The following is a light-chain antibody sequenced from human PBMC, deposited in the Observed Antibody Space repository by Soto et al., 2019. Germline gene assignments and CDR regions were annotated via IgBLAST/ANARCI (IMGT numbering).Light chain of an antibody. Sequence: EIVFTQSPGTLSLSPGERATLSCRASQSVRSNFLAWYQQKPGQAPRLLIYGASNRATGIPDRFSGSGSGTDFTLTITXLEPEDFAMYYCQRYDSLRTFGQGTKVDIK. CDR2: GAS. V-gene: IGKV3-20*01. CDR1: QSVRSNF. CDR3: QRYDSLRT. J-gene: IGKJ1*01.